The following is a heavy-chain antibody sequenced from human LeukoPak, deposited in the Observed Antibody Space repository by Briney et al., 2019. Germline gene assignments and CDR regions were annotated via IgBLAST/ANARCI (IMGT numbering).Heavy chain of an antibody. CDR1: GFTFSGYI. V-gene: IGHV3-48*01. J-gene: IGHJ4*02. CDR3: ARDQWLDY. D-gene: IGHD6-19*01. Sequence: PGGSLRLSCAASGFTFSGYIMNWVRQAPGKGVEWVSFIGTSGNTIYYADSVKGRFTVSRDNAKNSLYLQMNSLRAEDTAVYYCARDQWLDYWGQGTLVTVSS. CDR2: IGTSGNTI.